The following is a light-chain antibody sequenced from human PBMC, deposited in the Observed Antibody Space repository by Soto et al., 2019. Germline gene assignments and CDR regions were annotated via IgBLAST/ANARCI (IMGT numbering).Light chain of an antibody. CDR3: QQYDRWPVT. V-gene: IGKV3-15*01. CDR1: QSVTTN. CDR2: VAS. Sequence: EVVMTQSPATLSVSPGERVTFSCRASQSVTTNLAWYQHKPGQSPRLLISVASTGASGIPPRFSGSGSGTEFTLTIDRLQSADFAVYYCQQYDRWPVTFGGGTKVDIK. J-gene: IGKJ4*01.